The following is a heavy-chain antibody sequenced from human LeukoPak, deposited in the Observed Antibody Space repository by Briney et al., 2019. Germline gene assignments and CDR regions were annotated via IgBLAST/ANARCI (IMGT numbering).Heavy chain of an antibody. J-gene: IGHJ4*02. CDR3: ARDKEVSYDSSGYYRTPFDY. CDR2: IIHIFVTS. CDR1: GGTFSSYA. D-gene: IGHD3-22*01. V-gene: IGHV1-69*13. Sequence: SVKVSCKASGGTFSSYAISWVRQGPGQGLEWMGRIIHIFVTSDYAQKFQGRVTITPDQYTSQANMQLSNLRSEDTAVYYCARDKEVSYDSSGYYRTPFDYWGQGTMVTVSS.